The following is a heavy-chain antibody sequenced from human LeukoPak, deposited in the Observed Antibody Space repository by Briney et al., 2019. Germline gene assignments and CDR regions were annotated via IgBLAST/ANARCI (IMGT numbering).Heavy chain of an antibody. V-gene: IGHV1-18*01. Sequence: GASVKVSCKASGYTFTSYGISWVRQAPGQGLEWMGWISAYNGNTNYAQKLQGRVTMTTDTSTSTAYMELRSLRSDDTAVYYCARDRSFSCSSTSCSLPKKYYYYYYGMDVWGQGTTVTVSS. J-gene: IGHJ6*02. D-gene: IGHD2-2*01. CDR1: GYTFTSYG. CDR3: ARDRSFSCSSTSCSLPKKYYYYYYGMDV. CDR2: ISAYNGNT.